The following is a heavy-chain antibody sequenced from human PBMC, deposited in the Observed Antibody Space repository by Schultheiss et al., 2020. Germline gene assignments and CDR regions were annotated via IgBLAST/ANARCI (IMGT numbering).Heavy chain of an antibody. CDR3: ASQAARYYYYGMDV. J-gene: IGHJ6*02. CDR1: GGSFSGYY. V-gene: IGHV4-34*01. Sequence: SETLSLTCAVYGGSFSGYYWSWIRQPPGKGLEWIWEINHSGSTNYNPSLKSRVTISVDTSKNQFSLKLSSVTAADTAVYYCASQAARYYYYGMDVWGQGTTVTVSS. CDR2: INHSGST. D-gene: IGHD6-13*01.